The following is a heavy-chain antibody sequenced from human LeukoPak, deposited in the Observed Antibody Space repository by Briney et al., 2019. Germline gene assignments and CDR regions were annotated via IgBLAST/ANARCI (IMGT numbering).Heavy chain of an antibody. Sequence: GGSLRLSCAVSGITFSSYWMHWVRQDPGRGLLWVSRINTQGTYTNYADSVKGRFTISRDNAKSTLYPQMSSLRADDTAVYYCVIDLGDYNDFWGQGTLVSVSS. J-gene: IGHJ4*02. D-gene: IGHD2-15*01. CDR3: VIDLGDYNDF. CDR1: GITFSSYW. V-gene: IGHV3-74*01. CDR2: INTQGTYT.